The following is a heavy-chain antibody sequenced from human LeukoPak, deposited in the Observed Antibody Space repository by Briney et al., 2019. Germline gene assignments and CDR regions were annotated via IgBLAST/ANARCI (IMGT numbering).Heavy chain of an antibody. CDR1: GGAFSNYF. Sequence: SETLSLTCAVSGGAFSNYFWTWIRQPPGKGLEWIAEINDSGSTNSNSSLRSRVAISLDTSKNQFSLRLTSVTAADTAVYYCARGQYCSTTTCYSARRYFDSWGQGTLVTVSS. CDR2: INDSGST. CDR3: ARGQYCSTTTCYSARRYFDS. D-gene: IGHD2-2*01. V-gene: IGHV4-34*01. J-gene: IGHJ4*02.